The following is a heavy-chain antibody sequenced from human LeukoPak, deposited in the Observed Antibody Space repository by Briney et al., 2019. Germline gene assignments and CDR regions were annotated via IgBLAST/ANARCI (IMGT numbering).Heavy chain of an antibody. CDR3: ARSLTMVRGVIIIGY. J-gene: IGHJ4*02. V-gene: IGHV1-46*01. CDR2: INPSGGST. D-gene: IGHD3-10*01. CDR1: GYTFTSYY. Sequence: ASVKVSCKASGYTFTSYYMHWVRQAPGQGLEWMGIINPSGGSTSYAQKFQGRVTMTRNTSISTAYMELSSLRSEDTAVYYCARSLTMVRGVIIIGYWGQGTLVTVSS.